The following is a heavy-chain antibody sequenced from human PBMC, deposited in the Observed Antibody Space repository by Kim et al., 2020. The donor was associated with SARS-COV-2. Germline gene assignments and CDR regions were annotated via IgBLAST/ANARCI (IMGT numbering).Heavy chain of an antibody. CDR1: GGSLNSRAYY. D-gene: IGHD2-15*01. CDR2: LYYGGST. Sequence: SETLSLTCTVSGGSLNSRAYYWAWIRQSPGKGLEWIGSLYYGGSTYYSPSLKSRVTISVDTSKNQFSLKLSSVTAADTAVYYCARHGYGFYTLVYYWGQGTLVTVSA. CDR3: ARHGYGFYTLVYY. V-gene: IGHV4-39*01. J-gene: IGHJ4*02.